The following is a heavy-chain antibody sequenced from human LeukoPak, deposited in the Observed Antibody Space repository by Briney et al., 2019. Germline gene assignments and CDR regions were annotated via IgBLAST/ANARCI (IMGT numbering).Heavy chain of an antibody. V-gene: IGHV4-59*01. CDR3: ARIVPYNYGYIDY. Sequence: PSETLSLTCTVSGGSINNYYWSWIRQPPVTGLDWIGYIYYSGNANYNPSLKSRVTISVDTSKNQFSVKLSSVTAADTAVYYCARIVPYNYGYIDYWGQGTLVTVSS. J-gene: IGHJ4*02. CDR1: GGSINNYY. CDR2: IYYSGNA. D-gene: IGHD5-18*01.